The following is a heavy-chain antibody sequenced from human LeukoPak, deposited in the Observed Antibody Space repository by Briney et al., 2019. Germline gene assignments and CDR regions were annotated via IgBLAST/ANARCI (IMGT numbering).Heavy chain of an antibody. J-gene: IGHJ4*02. CDR3: ARGSVVVPAAMEFDY. D-gene: IGHD2-2*01. Sequence: SETLSPTCTVSGGSISSYYWSWIRQPPGKGLEWSGYIYYSGSTNYNPSLKSRVTISVDTSKNQFSLKLSSVTAADTAVYYCARGSVVVPAAMEFDYWGQGTLVTVSS. V-gene: IGHV4-59*01. CDR1: GGSISSYY. CDR2: IYYSGST.